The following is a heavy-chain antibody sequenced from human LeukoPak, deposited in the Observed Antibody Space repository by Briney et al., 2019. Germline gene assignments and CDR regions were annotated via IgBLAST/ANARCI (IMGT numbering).Heavy chain of an antibody. V-gene: IGHV5-10-1*01. CDR2: IDPSDSYT. Sequence: GESLKISCEGSGYSFTSYGISWVRQMPGRGLEWRGRIDPSDSYTNYRPSFQGHVTISADKFISTAYLQWSSLKASDTAMYYCARHVVRGYSYGFDYWGQGTLVTVSS. D-gene: IGHD5-18*01. J-gene: IGHJ4*02. CDR3: ARHVVRGYSYGFDY. CDR1: GYSFTSYG.